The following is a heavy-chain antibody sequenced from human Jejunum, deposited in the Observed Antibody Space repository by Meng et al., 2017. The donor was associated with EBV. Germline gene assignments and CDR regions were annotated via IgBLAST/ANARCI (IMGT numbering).Heavy chain of an antibody. CDR1: GFTFNNAW. V-gene: IGHV3-15*01. J-gene: IGHJ4*02. Sequence: EVQLXXXXXGLVXPXXXLRLXXXASGFTFNNAWMSWVRQAPGKGLEWVGRIKSKTDGGAIDYAAPVKGRFTISRDDSENSLYLQMNSLKTEDTAVYYCTTDRREEPRQFDNWGQGTLVTVSS. CDR3: TTDRREEPRQFDN. CDR2: IKSKTDGGAI. D-gene: IGHD1-14*01.